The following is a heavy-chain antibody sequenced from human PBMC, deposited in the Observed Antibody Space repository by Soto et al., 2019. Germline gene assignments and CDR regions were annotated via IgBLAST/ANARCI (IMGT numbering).Heavy chain of an antibody. V-gene: IGHV1-18*04. J-gene: IGHJ6*02. CDR1: GYTFTGYY. CDR3: AREGQAPYYYYGMDV. Sequence: ASVKVSCKASGYTFTGYYMHWVRQARGQGLEWMGWISGYNGNTKYAEKFQGRVTMTTDTSTSTAHMELRSLRSDDTAVYYCAREGQAPYYYYGMDVWGQGTAVTVSS. CDR2: ISGYNGNT.